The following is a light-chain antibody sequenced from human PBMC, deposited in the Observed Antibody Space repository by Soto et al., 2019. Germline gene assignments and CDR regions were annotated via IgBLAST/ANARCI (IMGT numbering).Light chain of an antibody. J-gene: IGKJ1*01. Sequence: EIVLTQSPGTLSLSPGERATLSCRASQSVSSYLAWYQENPGQAPRLLIYGASSRATGIPDRFSGSGSGTDFTLTISRLEPEDFATYYCQQTYTTPRTFGQGTKVAIK. CDR3: QQTYTTPRT. CDR1: QSVSSY. CDR2: GAS. V-gene: IGKV3-20*01.